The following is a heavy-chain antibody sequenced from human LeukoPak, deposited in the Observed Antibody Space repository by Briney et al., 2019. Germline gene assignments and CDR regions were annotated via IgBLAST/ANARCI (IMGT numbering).Heavy chain of an antibody. CDR1: GFTFSSDA. V-gene: IGHV3-23*01. Sequence: PGGSLRLSCAASGFTFSSDAMSWVRQAPGKGLEWGSAIIGSGVSTYYADSVKGRFTISRENSKHTLYLQMNRLRAADTAVYYCAKEGSITMIVVVISAFDIWGQGTMVTVSS. CDR2: IIGSGVST. CDR3: AKEGSITMIVVVISAFDI. J-gene: IGHJ3*02. D-gene: IGHD3-22*01.